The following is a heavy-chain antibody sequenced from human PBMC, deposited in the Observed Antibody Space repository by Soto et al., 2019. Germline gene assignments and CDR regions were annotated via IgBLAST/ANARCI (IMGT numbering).Heavy chain of an antibody. V-gene: IGHV4-30-2*01. D-gene: IGHD5-12*01. CDR1: GGSISSGGYS. CDR3: AAGGGLPRYY. Sequence: QLQLQESGSGLVKPSQTLSLTCAVSGGSISSGGYSWSWIRQPPGKGLEWIGDIYHSGRTYYNPSLNSRVTISVDRAKNQFSQKLSSVTAADTAVYYCAAGGGLPRYYWGQGTLFTVSS. CDR2: IYHSGRT. J-gene: IGHJ4*02.